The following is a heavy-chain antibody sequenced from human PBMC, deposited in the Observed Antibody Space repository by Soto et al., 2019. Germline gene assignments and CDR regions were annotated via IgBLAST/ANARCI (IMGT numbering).Heavy chain of an antibody. Sequence: SVKVSCKASGGTFSSYAISWVRQAPGQGLEWMGGIIPIFGTANYAQKFQGRVTITADESTSTAYMELSSLRSEDTAVYYCARGGSGYRNDPFDYWGQGTLVTVSS. CDR3: ARGGSGYRNDPFDY. D-gene: IGHD3-22*01. V-gene: IGHV1-69*13. CDR2: IIPIFGTA. J-gene: IGHJ4*02. CDR1: GGTFSSYA.